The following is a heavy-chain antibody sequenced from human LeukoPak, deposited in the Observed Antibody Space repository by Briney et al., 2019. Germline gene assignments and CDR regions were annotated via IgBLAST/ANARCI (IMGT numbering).Heavy chain of an antibody. D-gene: IGHD2-15*01. V-gene: IGHV4-34*01. CDR2: INHSGST. CDR1: GGSFSGYY. CDR3: ARGAGEGCFYYYYYMDV. Sequence: SETLSLTCAVYGGSFSGYYWSWIRQPPGKGLEWIGEINHSGSTNYNPSLKSRVTISVDTSKNQFSLKLSSVTAADTAVYYCARGAGEGCFYYYYYMDVWGKGTTVTVSS. J-gene: IGHJ6*03.